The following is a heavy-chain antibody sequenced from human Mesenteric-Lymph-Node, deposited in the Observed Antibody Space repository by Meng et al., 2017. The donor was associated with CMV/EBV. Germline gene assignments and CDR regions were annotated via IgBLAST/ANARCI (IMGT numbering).Heavy chain of an antibody. J-gene: IGHJ4*02. CDR1: GFSLCTSEVG. Sequence: TFSGFSLCTSEVGVGWIRPPPRKALEWLSLIYWNDNKHYNPSLNNRLTITKDTSKNQVVLTLTNVDPVDTATYYCTHRSGPGSYYDYWGQGTLVTVSS. CDR3: THRSGPGSYYDY. D-gene: IGHD3-10*01. V-gene: IGHV2-5*01. CDR2: IYWNDNK.